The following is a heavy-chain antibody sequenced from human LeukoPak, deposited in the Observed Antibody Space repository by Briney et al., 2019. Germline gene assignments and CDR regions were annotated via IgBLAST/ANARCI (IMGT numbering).Heavy chain of an antibody. CDR3: AREEVGAGLGFDY. V-gene: IGHV3-53*01. J-gene: IGHJ4*02. D-gene: IGHD1-26*01. CDR2: IHSGGST. CDR1: GFTVSNNY. Sequence: PGGSLRLSCAVSGFTVSNNYMSWVRQAPGKGLEWVSVIHSGGSTYYADSVKGRFTISRDNSKNTLYLQMNSLRAEDTAVYYCAREEVGAGLGFDYWGQGTLVTVSS.